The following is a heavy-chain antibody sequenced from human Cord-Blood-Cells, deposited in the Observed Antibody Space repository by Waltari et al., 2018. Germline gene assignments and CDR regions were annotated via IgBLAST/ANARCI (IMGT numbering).Heavy chain of an antibody. J-gene: IGHJ4*02. D-gene: IGHD2-21*02. CDR3: ARAVAVVTHYYFDY. CDR1: GFTVRSTY. CDR2: IYSGGST. Sequence: EVQLVESGGGLIQPGGSLRLPCAASGFTVRSTYMSWVRQAPGKGLEWVSVIYSGGSTYYADSVKGRFTISRDNSKNTLYLQMNSLRAEDTAVYYCARAVAVVTHYYFDYWGQGTLVTVSS. V-gene: IGHV3-53*01.